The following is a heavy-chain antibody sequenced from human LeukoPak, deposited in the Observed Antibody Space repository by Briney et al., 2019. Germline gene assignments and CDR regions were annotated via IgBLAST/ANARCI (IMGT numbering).Heavy chain of an antibody. D-gene: IGHD5-12*01. CDR2: IYPGDSDT. Sequence: GGCLKISCKGSGYSFTSYWIGWVRQMPGEGREWMGIIYPGDSDTRYSPSFQGQVTISADKSISTAYLQWSSLKASDTAMYYCARHGPSGYDPSFDYWGQGTLVTVSS. CDR3: ARHGPSGYDPSFDY. J-gene: IGHJ4*02. CDR1: GYSFTSYW. V-gene: IGHV5-51*01.